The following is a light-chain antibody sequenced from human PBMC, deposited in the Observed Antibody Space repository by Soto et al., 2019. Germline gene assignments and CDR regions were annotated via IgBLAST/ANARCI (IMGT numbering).Light chain of an antibody. CDR1: QSISKW. Sequence: DIQMTQSPSTLSASIGDRVTITCRASQSISKWLAWHQQKPGKAPKLLIYDASSLQSGVPPRFSGSGSGTEFTLSIDSLQPDYFATYYCQQYHTSSITFGQGTRLEIK. CDR2: DAS. CDR3: QQYHTSSIT. J-gene: IGKJ5*01. V-gene: IGKV1-5*01.